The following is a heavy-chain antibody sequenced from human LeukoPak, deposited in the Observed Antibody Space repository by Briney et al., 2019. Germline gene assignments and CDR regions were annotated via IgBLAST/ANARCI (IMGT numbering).Heavy chain of an antibody. D-gene: IGHD5-12*01. CDR3: ARDKGSGYDYYFDY. Sequence: ASVKVSCKASGYTLTGYFMHWVRQAPGQGLEWMGWINPNSGGTNYAQKFQGRVTMTRDTSISTAYMELSRLRSDDTAVYYCARDKGSGYDYYFDYWGQGTLVTVSS. CDR1: GYTLTGYF. J-gene: IGHJ4*01. CDR2: INPNSGGT. V-gene: IGHV1-2*02.